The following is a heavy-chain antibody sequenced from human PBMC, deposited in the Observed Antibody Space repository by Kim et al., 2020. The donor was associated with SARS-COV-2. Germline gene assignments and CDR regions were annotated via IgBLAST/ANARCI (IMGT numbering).Heavy chain of an antibody. J-gene: IGHJ6*01. D-gene: IGHD6-19*01. CDR3: VRDRGMASAGCYYGMDV. CDR2: IYYSGST. V-gene: IGHV4-30-4*01. Sequence: SETLSLTCTVSGGSISSGYYYWSWIRQPPWKGLEWIGYIYYSGSTYYNPSLKSRVTISLDASKNELSLKLSSVTAADTALYYCVRDRGMASAGCYYGMDV. CDR1: GGSISSGYYY.